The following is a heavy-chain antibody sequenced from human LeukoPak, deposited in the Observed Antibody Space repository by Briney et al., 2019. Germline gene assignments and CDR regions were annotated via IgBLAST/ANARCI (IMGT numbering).Heavy chain of an antibody. J-gene: IGHJ4*02. V-gene: IGHV3-11*01. Sequence: PGGSLRLSCAASGITGSSNYMSWIRQAPGKGLEWVSYISQSGSSIYYADSVKGRFTISRDNAKKSLYLQVDSLRAEDTAIYYCARILMSSGWYVDYWGQGTLVTVSS. CDR2: ISQSGSSI. CDR3: ARILMSSGWYVDY. D-gene: IGHD6-19*01. CDR1: GITGSSNY.